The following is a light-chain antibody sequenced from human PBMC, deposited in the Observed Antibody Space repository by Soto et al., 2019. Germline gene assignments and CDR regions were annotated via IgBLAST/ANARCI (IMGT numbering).Light chain of an antibody. Sequence: QSALTQPASVSGSPGQSITISCTGTSSDVGSYNLVSWYQQHPGKAPKLMIYEVSKRPSGVSNRFSGSKSGNTASLTISGLQAEDEADYYCCXYAGSRVFGTGTKVTVL. CDR2: EVS. CDR3: CXYAGSRV. V-gene: IGLV2-23*02. J-gene: IGLJ1*01. CDR1: SSDVGSYNL.